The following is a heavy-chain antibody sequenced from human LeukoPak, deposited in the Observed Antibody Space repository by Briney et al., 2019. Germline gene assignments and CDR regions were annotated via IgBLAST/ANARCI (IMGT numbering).Heavy chain of an antibody. CDR3: AREKDVLLWFGELLSGYFDY. CDR1: GFTVSSNY. J-gene: IGHJ4*02. D-gene: IGHD3-10*01. Sequence: GGSLRLSCAASGFTVSSNYMSWVRQAPGKGLEWVSVIYSGGSTYYADSVKGRFTISRDNSKNTLCLQMNSLRAEDTAVYYCAREKDVLLWFGELLSGYFDYWGQGTLVTVSS. V-gene: IGHV3-66*01. CDR2: IYSGGST.